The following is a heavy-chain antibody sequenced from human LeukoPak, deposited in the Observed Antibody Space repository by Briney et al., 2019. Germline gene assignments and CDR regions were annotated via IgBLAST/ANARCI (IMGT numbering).Heavy chain of an antibody. CDR3: ARGDYGDTGTAFDI. V-gene: IGHV1-8*03. D-gene: IGHD4-17*01. CDR1: GYIFNDYD. CDR2: VIPNSGNT. J-gene: IGHJ3*02. Sequence: ASVKVSCKASGYIFNDYDIHWVRQASGQGFEWLGWVIPNSGNTAYAQNFQDRVTITRNSSTDTAYLELSSLRSEDTAVYYCARGDYGDTGTAFDIWGHGTTVIVSS.